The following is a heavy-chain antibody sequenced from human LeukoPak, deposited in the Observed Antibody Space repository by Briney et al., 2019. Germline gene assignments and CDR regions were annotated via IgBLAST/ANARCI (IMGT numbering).Heavy chain of an antibody. Sequence: PGGSLRLSCVASEFTFSSYTMNWVRQAPGKGLEWVSAISGSSGGTHYADPVKGRFTISRDNSKNTLYLQMNSLRAEDTAVYYCAKASGDGSNNYFDSWGQGTLVTVSS. D-gene: IGHD5-24*01. J-gene: IGHJ4*02. V-gene: IGHV3-23*01. CDR3: AKASGDGSNNYFDS. CDR2: ISGSSGGT. CDR1: EFTFSSYT.